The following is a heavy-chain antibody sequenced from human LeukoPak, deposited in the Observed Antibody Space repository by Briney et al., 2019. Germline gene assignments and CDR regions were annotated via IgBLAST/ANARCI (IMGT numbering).Heavy chain of an antibody. V-gene: IGHV3-23*01. CDR3: AKDQGIQLWLKYFQH. CDR1: GLTFNNYA. Sequence: GGSLRLSCAASGLTFNNYAMSWVRQAPGKGLEWVSAISGSGGTTLYADSVKGRFTISRDNSKSTLYLQMNSLRAEDTAVYYCAKDQGIQLWLKYFQHWGQGTLVTVSS. CDR2: ISGSGGTT. D-gene: IGHD5-18*01. J-gene: IGHJ1*01.